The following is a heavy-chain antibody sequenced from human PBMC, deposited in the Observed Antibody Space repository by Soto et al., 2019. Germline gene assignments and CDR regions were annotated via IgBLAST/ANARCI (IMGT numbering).Heavy chain of an antibody. CDR2: INHSGST. D-gene: IGHD2-15*01. Sequence: SETLSLTCAVYGGSFSGYYWSWIRQPPGKGLEWIGEINHSGSTNYNPSLKSRVTISVDTSKNQFSLKLSSVTAADTAVYYCARGSSSGRIYYYYYYGMDVWGQGTTVTVSS. CDR1: GGSFSGYY. V-gene: IGHV4-34*01. CDR3: ARGSSSGRIYYYYYYGMDV. J-gene: IGHJ6*02.